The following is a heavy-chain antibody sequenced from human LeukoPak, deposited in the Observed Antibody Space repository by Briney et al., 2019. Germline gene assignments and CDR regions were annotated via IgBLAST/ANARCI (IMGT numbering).Heavy chain of an antibody. CDR3: ARGGYYGSGNDFRFDP. V-gene: IGHV4-59*01. CDR2: IYYSGST. D-gene: IGHD3-10*01. J-gene: IGHJ5*02. Sequence: SETLSLTCTVSGGSISSYYWSWIRQPPGKGLEWIGYIYYSGSTNYNPSLKSRVTISVDTSKDQFSLKLSSVTAADTAVYYCARGGYYGSGNDFRFDPWGQGTLVTVSS. CDR1: GGSISSYY.